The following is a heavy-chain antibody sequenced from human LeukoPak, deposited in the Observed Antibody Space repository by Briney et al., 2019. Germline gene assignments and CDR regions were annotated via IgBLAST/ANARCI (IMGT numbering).Heavy chain of an antibody. J-gene: IGHJ4*02. V-gene: IGHV3-21*06. CDR2: ISSSSSYI. CDR3: ARDRSTAMAEIDC. D-gene: IGHD5-18*01. Sequence: SSISSSSSYIYYADSVKGRFTISRDNAKNSLYLQMNSLRAEDTAVYYCARDRSTAMAEIDCWGQGTLVTVSS.